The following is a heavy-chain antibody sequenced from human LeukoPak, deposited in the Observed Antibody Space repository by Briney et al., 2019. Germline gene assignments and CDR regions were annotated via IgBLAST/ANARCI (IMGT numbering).Heavy chain of an antibody. CDR3: ASCSNYVDGWFDP. J-gene: IGHJ5*02. CDR1: GFTFSSYS. D-gene: IGHD4-11*01. CDR2: ISSSSSTI. Sequence: PGGSLRPSCAASGFTFSSYSMNWVRQAPGKGLEWVSYISSSSSTIYYADSVKGRFTISRDNAKNSLYLQMNSLRAEDTAVYYCASCSNYVDGWFDPWGQGTLVTVSS. V-gene: IGHV3-48*01.